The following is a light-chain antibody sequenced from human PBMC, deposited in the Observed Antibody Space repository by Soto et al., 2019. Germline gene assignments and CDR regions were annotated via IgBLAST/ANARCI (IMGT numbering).Light chain of an antibody. Sequence: DIQMTQSPSTLSASVGDRVAISCRASQSISIWLAWYQQKPGKAPKLLIYKASSLESGVPLRFSGSGSGTEFTLTISSLQPDDFATYYCQQYNDYSWTFGQGTKVEIK. CDR1: QSISIW. CDR3: QQYNDYSWT. CDR2: KAS. V-gene: IGKV1-5*03. J-gene: IGKJ1*01.